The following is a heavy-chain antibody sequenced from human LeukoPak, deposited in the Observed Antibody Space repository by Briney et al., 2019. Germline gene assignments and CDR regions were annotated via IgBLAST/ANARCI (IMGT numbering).Heavy chain of an antibody. V-gene: IGHV1-69*13. J-gene: IGHJ3*02. D-gene: IGHD1-14*01. CDR3: ARVPEGTDAFDI. CDR1: GGTFSSYA. CDR2: IIPIFGTA. Sequence: GASVKVSCKASGGTFSSYAISWVRRAPGQGLEWMGGIIPIFGTANYAQKFQGRVTITADESTSTAYMELSSLRSEDTAVYYCARVPEGTDAFDIWGQGTMVTVSS.